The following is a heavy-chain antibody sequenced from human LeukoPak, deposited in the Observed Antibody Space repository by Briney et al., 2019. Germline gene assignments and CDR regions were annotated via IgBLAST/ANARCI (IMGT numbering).Heavy chain of an antibody. V-gene: IGHV7-4-1*02. J-gene: IGHJ6*02. CDR1: GYTFTSYA. CDR2: INTNTGNP. D-gene: IGHD6-13*01. Sequence: GASVKVSCKASGYTFTSYAMNWVRQAPGQGLEWMGWINTNTGNPTYAQGFTGRFVFSLDTSVSTAYLQISSLKAEDTAVYYCARDYSSSWYGGNYYYGMDVWGQGTTVTVSS. CDR3: ARDYSSSWYGGNYYYGMDV.